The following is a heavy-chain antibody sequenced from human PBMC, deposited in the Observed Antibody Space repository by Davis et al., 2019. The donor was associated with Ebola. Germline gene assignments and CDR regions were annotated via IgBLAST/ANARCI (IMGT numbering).Heavy chain of an antibody. Sequence: GSLKISCAASGFTFSSYNMNWVRQAPGKGLEWVSYISSGSSTIYYADSVKGRFTISRDNAKNSLYLQMNSLRDEDTAVYYCARDPDTAMASDAFDIWGQGTMVTVSS. D-gene: IGHD5-18*01. CDR2: ISSGSSTI. CDR1: GFTFSSYN. J-gene: IGHJ3*02. CDR3: ARDPDTAMASDAFDI. V-gene: IGHV3-48*02.